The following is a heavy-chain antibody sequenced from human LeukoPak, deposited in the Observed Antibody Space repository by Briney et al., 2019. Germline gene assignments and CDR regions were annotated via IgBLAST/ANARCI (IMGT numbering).Heavy chain of an antibody. CDR2: VYYSGST. Sequence: SETLSLTCTVSGGSISSSSYYWGWIRQPPGKGLEWIGSVYYSGSTYYNPSLKSRVTMSVDTSKNLFSLNLSSVTAADTAVYSCATHRVGYDFWSGYFDYWGQGTLVTVSS. V-gene: IGHV4-39*01. CDR1: GGSISSSSYY. D-gene: IGHD3-3*01. CDR3: ATHRVGYDFWSGYFDY. J-gene: IGHJ4*02.